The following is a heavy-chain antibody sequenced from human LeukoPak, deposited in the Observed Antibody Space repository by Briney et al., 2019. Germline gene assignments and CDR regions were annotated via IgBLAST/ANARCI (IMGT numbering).Heavy chain of an antibody. CDR2: INSDGSDT. J-gene: IGHJ4*02. V-gene: IGHV3-74*01. D-gene: IGHD3-16*01. CDR1: GLTFSSYW. CDR3: VRHLGGLHFDQ. Sequence: PGGSLRLSCGASGLTFSSYWMHWVRHAPGKGLVWVSRINSDGSDTSYADSVKGRFTISRDNSKNTLYLQMNSLRAEDTAVYYCVRHLGGLHFDQWGQGTLVTVSS.